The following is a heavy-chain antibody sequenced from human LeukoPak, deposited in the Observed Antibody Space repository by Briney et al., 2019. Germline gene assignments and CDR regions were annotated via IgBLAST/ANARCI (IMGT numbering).Heavy chain of an antibody. CDR2: IYTSGGT. CDR1: GDSISSYY. D-gene: IGHD6-6*01. Sequence: SETLSLTCTVSGDSISSYYWSWIRQPPGKGLEWIGYIYTSGGTNYIPSLKGRVTISIDTSKNQFSLKLSSVTAADTAVYYCARVRVYSSSSEIYYMDVWGKGTTVTVSS. V-gene: IGHV4-4*09. J-gene: IGHJ6*03. CDR3: ARVRVYSSSSEIYYMDV.